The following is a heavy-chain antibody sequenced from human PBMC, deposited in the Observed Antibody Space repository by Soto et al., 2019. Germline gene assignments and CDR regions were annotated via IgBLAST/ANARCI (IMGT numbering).Heavy chain of an antibody. CDR3: ARGIVDFWSGRHYFDY. CDR2: IYTSGST. Sequence: SETLSLTCTVSGGSISCYWSWIRQPAGKGLEWIGRIYTSGSTNYNPSLKSRVTMSIDTSKNQFSLKLTSVTAADTAVYFCARGIVDFWSGRHYFDYWGQGTLVTVSS. J-gene: IGHJ4*02. V-gene: IGHV4-4*07. D-gene: IGHD3-3*01. CDR1: GGSISCY.